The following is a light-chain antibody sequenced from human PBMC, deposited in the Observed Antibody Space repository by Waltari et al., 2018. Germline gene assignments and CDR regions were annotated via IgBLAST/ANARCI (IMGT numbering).Light chain of an antibody. CDR3: QHGYGTPLT. CDR1: ENVNNY. V-gene: IGKV1-39*01. CDR2: KAS. Sequence: DIQMTQSPSSLSASVGDRVTITCRASENVNNYLNWYQQKPGKATKLLIYKASTLQSGVPSRFSGSGSGTDYTFTISSLQSEDVATYYCQHGYGTPLTFGGGTKVEIK. J-gene: IGKJ4*01.